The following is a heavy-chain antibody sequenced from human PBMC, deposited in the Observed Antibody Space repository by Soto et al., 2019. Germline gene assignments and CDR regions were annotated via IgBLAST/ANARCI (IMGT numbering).Heavy chain of an antibody. CDR3: ARENDPYGFDL. V-gene: IGHV1-18*01. CDR1: GYSFDSYA. CDR2: IGSGDT. Sequence: QVQLVQSGATQEKPGASVKVSCEAFGYSFDSYAYSWVRQAPGQGLEWMGRIGSGDTNYAQKLQGRVTMTTDTSTNTANMELRSLRSDDTALYYCARENDPYGFDLWGQGTMVTVSS. J-gene: IGHJ3*01.